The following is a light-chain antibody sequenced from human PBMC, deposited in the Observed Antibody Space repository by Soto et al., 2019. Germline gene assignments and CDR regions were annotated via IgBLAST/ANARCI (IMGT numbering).Light chain of an antibody. CDR3: MQALQTPPGLT. CDR2: LGS. J-gene: IGKJ4*01. V-gene: IGKV2-28*01. Sequence: DIVMTQSPLSLPVTPGEPASISCRSSQSLLHSNGYNYLDWYVQKPGQSPQLLIYLGSNRASGGRDRFSGGGSGTDFTLKISRVEAEDVGVYYCMQALQTPPGLTFGGGTKVEI. CDR1: QSLLHSNGYNY.